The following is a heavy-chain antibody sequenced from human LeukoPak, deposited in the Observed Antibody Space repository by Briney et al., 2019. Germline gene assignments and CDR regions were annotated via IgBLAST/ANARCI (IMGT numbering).Heavy chain of an antibody. CDR3: ARGHNWNYLSRYYYYYMDV. Sequence: SETLSLTCAVYGGSFSGYYWSWIRQPPGKGLEWIGEINHSGSTSYNPSLKSRVTISVDTSKNQYSLKLSSVTAADTAVYYCARGHNWNYLSRYYYYYMDVWGKGTTVTVSS. CDR2: INHSGST. J-gene: IGHJ6*03. CDR1: GGSFSGYY. V-gene: IGHV4-34*01. D-gene: IGHD1-7*01.